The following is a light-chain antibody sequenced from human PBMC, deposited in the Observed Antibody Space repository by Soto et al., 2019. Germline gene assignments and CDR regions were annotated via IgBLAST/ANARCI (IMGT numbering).Light chain of an antibody. CDR1: QSISTY. V-gene: IGKV1-39*01. CDR3: QQYGSSPPT. CDR2: AAS. J-gene: IGKJ1*01. Sequence: DIQMTQSPSSLSASVGDRVAITCRSSQSISTYLNWYQHKLGKAPKLLIYAASSLQSGVPSRFSGSGSGTDFTLTISSLQPEDFAIYYCQQYGSSPPTFGQGTKVDIK.